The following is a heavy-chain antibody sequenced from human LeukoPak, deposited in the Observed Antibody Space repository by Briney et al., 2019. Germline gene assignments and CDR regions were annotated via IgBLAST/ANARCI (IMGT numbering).Heavy chain of an antibody. J-gene: IGHJ4*02. D-gene: IGHD3-22*01. V-gene: IGHV3-30-3*01. Sequence: GGSLRLSCAASGFTFSSYAMHWVRQAPGKGLEWVAVISFDRSNKYYADSVKGRFTISRDNSKNTLYLQMNSLRAEDTAVYYCARDGLGSSGYSIDYWGQGTLVTVSS. CDR1: GFTFSSYA. CDR3: ARDGLGSSGYSIDY. CDR2: ISFDRSNK.